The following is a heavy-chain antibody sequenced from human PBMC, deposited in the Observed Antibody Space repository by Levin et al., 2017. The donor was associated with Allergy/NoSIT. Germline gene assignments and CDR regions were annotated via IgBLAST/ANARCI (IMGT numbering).Heavy chain of an antibody. D-gene: IGHD6-13*01. CDR3: AHSVGYSSSWYPGAFDI. V-gene: IGHV2-5*02. CDR2: IYWDDDK. J-gene: IGHJ3*02. CDR1: GFSLSTSGVG. Sequence: SGPTLVKPTQTLTLTCTFSGFSLSTSGVGVGWIRQPPGKALEWLALIYWDDDKRYSPSLKSRLTITKDTSKNQVVLTMTNMDPVDTATYYCAHSVGYSSSWYPGAFDIWGQGTMVTVSS.